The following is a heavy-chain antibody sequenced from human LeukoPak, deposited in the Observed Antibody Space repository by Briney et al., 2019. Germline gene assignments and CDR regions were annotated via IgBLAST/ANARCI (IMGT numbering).Heavy chain of an antibody. Sequence: GGSLRLSCAASGFTFSSYAMSWVRQAPGKGLEWVSAMSGSSGSTYYADSVKGRFTISRDNAKNSLYLQMNSLRAEDTAVYYCARDKGDYHTSGSLFVFGGQGALVTVSS. V-gene: IGHV3-23*01. CDR3: ARDKGDYHTSGSLFVF. D-gene: IGHD3-22*01. CDR2: MSGSSGST. J-gene: IGHJ4*02. CDR1: GFTFSSYA.